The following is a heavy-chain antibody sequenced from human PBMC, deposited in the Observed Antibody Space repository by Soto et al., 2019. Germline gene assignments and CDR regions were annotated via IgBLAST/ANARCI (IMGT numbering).Heavy chain of an antibody. CDR2: IVVGSGNT. J-gene: IGHJ4*02. D-gene: IGHD1-26*01. V-gene: IGHV1-58*01. CDR1: GFTFTNSA. CDR3: ARQGPSGHCDY. Sequence: SVKVSCKASGFTFTNSAVQWVRQARGQRLEWIGWIVVGSGNTNYAQKFQERVTITRDMSTSTAYMELSSLKASDTAMYYCARQGPSGHCDYWGQGTLVTVSS.